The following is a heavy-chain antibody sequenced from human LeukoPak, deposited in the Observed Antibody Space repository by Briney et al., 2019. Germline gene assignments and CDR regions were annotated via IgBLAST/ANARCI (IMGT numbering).Heavy chain of an antibody. D-gene: IGHD5-24*01. J-gene: IGHJ4*02. CDR3: AKDRDGFNFREY. Sequence: GGSLRLSCAASGFTFSNYAMSWVRQAPGKGLEWISAIVDNGGTTYYADSVEGRFTVSRDNSKNTLFLQMNSLRAEDTAIYFCAKDRDGFNFREYWGQKTLVTVSS. V-gene: IGHV3-23*01. CDR1: GFTFSNYA. CDR2: IVDNGGTT.